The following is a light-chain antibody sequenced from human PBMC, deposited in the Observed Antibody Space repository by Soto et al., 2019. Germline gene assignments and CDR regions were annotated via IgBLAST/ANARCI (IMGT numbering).Light chain of an antibody. Sequence: EIVLTQSPATLSLSPGERATLSCRASQSISDYLGWYQQRPGQAPRLLIYNASNRATGIPARFSGSGSGTDFTLTISSLEPEDFAVYYCQQRRDWLGLGQGTRLEIK. CDR3: QQRRDWLG. CDR1: QSISDY. V-gene: IGKV3-11*01. CDR2: NAS. J-gene: IGKJ5*01.